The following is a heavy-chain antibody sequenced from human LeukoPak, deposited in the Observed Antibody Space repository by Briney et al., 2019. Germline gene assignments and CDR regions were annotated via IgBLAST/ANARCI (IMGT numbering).Heavy chain of an antibody. CDR2: ISSSSSYI. CDR1: GFTFSSYS. Sequence: GGSLRLSCAASGFTFSSYSMNWVRQAPGKGLEWVSSISSSSSYIYYADSVKGRFTISRDNAKNSLYLQMNSLRADDTAVYYCARVGGELLPLDYWGQGTLVTVSS. D-gene: IGHD1-26*01. CDR3: ARVGGELLPLDY. V-gene: IGHV3-21*01. J-gene: IGHJ4*02.